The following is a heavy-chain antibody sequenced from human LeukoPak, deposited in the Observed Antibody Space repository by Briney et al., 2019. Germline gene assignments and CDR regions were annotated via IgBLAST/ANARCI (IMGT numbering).Heavy chain of an antibody. CDR2: ISYDGSNK. D-gene: IGHD1-7*01. Sequence: GRSLRLSCAASGFTFGSYGMHWVRQAPGKGLEWVAVISYDGSNKYYADSVKGRFTISRDNSKNTLYLQMNSLRAEDTAVYYCAKETTRGYYYYYGMDVWGQGTTVTVSS. V-gene: IGHV3-30*18. CDR3: AKETTRGYYYYYGMDV. CDR1: GFTFGSYG. J-gene: IGHJ6*02.